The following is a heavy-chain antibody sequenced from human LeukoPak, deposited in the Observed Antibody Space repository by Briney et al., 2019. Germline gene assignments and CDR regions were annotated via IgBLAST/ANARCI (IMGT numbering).Heavy chain of an antibody. CDR3: ARDIYYDSSGYYGSVY. CDR1: GFTFSTYA. CDR2: ISTNGDST. V-gene: IGHV3-64*02. Sequence: GGSLRLSCAASGFTFSTYAMHWVRQAPGKGLEYVSTISTNGDSTYYADSVKGRFTISRDNSKNTLFLQMGSLRADDMAVYYCARDIYYDSSGYYGSVYWGQGTLVTVSS. D-gene: IGHD3-22*01. J-gene: IGHJ4*02.